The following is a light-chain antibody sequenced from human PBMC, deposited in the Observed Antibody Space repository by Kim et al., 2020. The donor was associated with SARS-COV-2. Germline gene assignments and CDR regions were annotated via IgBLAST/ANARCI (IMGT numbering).Light chain of an antibody. Sequence: GKPVTMSCTRRSGSIASTNVQWYQQRPGSAPTTVIYEDNQRPSGVPDRFAGSIDSSSNSASLTISGLKTEDEADYYCQSYDSSNWVFGGGTQLTVL. V-gene: IGLV6-57*03. CDR1: SGSIASTN. CDR3: QSYDSSNWV. J-gene: IGLJ3*02. CDR2: EDN.